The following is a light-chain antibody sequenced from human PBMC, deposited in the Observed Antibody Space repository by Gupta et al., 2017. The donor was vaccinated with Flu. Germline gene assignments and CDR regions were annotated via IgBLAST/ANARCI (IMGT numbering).Light chain of an antibody. CDR3: SSYTSSSTLGSV. V-gene: IGLV2-14*04. CDR2: DVS. Sequence: SDVGGYNYVSWYQQHPGKAPKLMIYDVSNRPSGVSNRFSGSKSGNTASLTISGLQAEDEADYYCSSYTSSSTLGSVFGGGTKLTVL. J-gene: IGLJ2*01. CDR1: SDVGGYNY.